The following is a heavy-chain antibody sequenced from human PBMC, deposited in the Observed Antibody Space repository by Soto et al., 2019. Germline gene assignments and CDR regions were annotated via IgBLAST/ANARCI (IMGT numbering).Heavy chain of an antibody. J-gene: IGHJ6*02. V-gene: IGHV3-74*03. CDR3: TRVVRFGSAEYSYSYGMDV. CDR1: GFTFNTYW. CDR2: ANSDGSST. Sequence: EVQLVESGGGLVQPGGSLRLSCAASGFTFNTYWMHWVRQAPGKGLVWVSRANSDGSSTTYADSVKGRFTISRDNARNKLYLQMNSLRAEDTAVYYCTRVVRFGSAEYSYSYGMDVWGQGTTVTVSS. D-gene: IGHD3-10*01.